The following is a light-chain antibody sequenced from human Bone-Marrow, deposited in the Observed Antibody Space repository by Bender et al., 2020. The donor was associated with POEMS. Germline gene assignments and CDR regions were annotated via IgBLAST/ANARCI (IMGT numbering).Light chain of an antibody. CDR3: CSYAGSSTVI. Sequence: QSALTQPASVSGSPGQSITISCTGTSGDVGSYNFVSWYQQHAGKAPKVMIYEVNKRPSGVSSRFSASKSGNTASLTISGLQAEDEADYYCCSYAGSSTVIFGAGTKVTVL. J-gene: IGLJ2*01. CDR1: SGDVGSYNF. V-gene: IGLV2-23*02. CDR2: EVN.